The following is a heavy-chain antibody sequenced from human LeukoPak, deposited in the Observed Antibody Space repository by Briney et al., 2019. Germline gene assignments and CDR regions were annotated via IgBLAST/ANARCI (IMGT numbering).Heavy chain of an antibody. D-gene: IGHD2-2*01. CDR2: IHETGSN. V-gene: IGHV4-59*11. CDR3: ARFSSGCSTSSCYLTY. Sequence: SATLSLICSVSGGFLSSPYRGWIQQHPGKGMELLEHIHETGSNFYHPSLRGRATISLDTSNNQYSLKLISMAAADTAVYYCARFSSGCSTSSCYLTYWGQGTLVTVS. J-gene: IGHJ4*02. CDR1: GGFLSSPY.